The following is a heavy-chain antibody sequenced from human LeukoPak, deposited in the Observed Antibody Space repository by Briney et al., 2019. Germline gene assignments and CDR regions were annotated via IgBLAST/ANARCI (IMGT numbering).Heavy chain of an antibody. D-gene: IGHD6-6*01. J-gene: IGHJ4*02. CDR3: ARLVIAAYDY. CDR1: GFTFSIYS. CDR2: ISSSSSYI. Sequence: GGSLRLSCAAYGFTFSIYSMNWVRQAPGKGLEWVSSISSSSSYIYYADSVKGRFTISRDNAKNSLYLQMNSLRAEDTAVYYCARLVIAAYDYWGQGTLVTVSS. V-gene: IGHV3-21*01.